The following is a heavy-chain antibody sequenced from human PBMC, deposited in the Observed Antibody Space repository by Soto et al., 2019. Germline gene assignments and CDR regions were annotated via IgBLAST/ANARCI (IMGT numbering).Heavy chain of an antibody. CDR3: ARNYGHAFDI. V-gene: IGHV4-59*01. CDR1: GGSISSYY. Sequence: QVQLQESGPGLVKPSETLSLTCTVSGGSISSYYWSWIRQTPGKGLEWIGYIYYSGSTNYNPSLKSRVTISVDSSKNQFSLKLISVTAADTAVYYCARNYGHAFDIWGQGTMVTVSS. CDR2: IYYSGST. J-gene: IGHJ3*02. D-gene: IGHD1-7*01.